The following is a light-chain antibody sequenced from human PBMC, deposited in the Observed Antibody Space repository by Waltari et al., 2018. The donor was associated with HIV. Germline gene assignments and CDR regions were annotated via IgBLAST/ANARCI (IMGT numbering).Light chain of an antibody. CDR1: SSNIGSNT. Sequence: QSVLTQPPSASGTPGQRVTISCSGSSSNIGSNTVNWYQQLPGTAPKLLSYSNNQRPAGVPDRFSGSKSGTSASLAISGLQSEDEADYYCAAWDDSLNGPWVFGGGTKLTVL. CDR2: SNN. V-gene: IGLV1-44*01. J-gene: IGLJ3*02. CDR3: AAWDDSLNGPWV.